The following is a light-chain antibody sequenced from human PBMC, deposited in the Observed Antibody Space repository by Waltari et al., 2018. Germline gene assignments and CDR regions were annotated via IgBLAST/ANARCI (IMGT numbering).Light chain of an antibody. CDR1: SSDVGSYNL. Sequence: QSALTQPRSVSGTPGQSVTISCTGTSSDVGSYNLVSWYQQHPGKAPKLMIYDVTKRPSGVPDRFSGSKSGNTASLTISGLQAEDEADYHCCSFSGTYYVFGTGTEVTVL. J-gene: IGLJ1*01. V-gene: IGLV2-11*01. CDR2: DVT. CDR3: CSFSGTYYV.